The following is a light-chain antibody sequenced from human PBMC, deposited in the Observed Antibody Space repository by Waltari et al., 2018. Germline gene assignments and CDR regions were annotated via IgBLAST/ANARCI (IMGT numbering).Light chain of an antibody. V-gene: IGKV1-39*01. CDR1: QSISSY. CDR2: AAS. Sequence: DIQMTQSPSSLSASVGDRDTITCRASQSISSYLNWYQQKPGKAPKLLIYAASSLQSGVPSSFSGSGSGTDFTLTISSLQPEDFATYYCQQSYTNPRTFGQGTRVETK. J-gene: IGKJ1*01. CDR3: QQSYTNPRT.